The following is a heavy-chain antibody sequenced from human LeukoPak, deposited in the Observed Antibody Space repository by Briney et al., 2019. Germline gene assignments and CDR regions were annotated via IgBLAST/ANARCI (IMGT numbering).Heavy chain of an antibody. D-gene: IGHD4-11*01. Sequence: SETLSFTCTVSGASIGSSSYYWGWIRQPPGKGLEWIGTIYYSVHTYYNPSLKSRVTISVDRSKNQFSLRLSSVTAADTAVYYCTKIDYSPYYYMDVWGKGTTVTVSS. J-gene: IGHJ6*03. CDR1: GASIGSSSYY. V-gene: IGHV4-39*07. CDR3: TKIDYSPYYYMDV. CDR2: IYYSVHT.